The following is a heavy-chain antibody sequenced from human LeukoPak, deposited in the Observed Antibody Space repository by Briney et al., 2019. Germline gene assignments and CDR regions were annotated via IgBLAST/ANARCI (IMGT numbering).Heavy chain of an antibody. V-gene: IGHV4-59*01. Sequence: PSETLSLTCTVSGGSISSYYWSWIRQPPGKGLEWIGYIYYSGSTNYNPSLKSRVTISVDTSKNQFSLKLSSVTAADTAVYYCARLSVRGFIQVDYWGQGTLVTVSS. D-gene: IGHD3-10*01. CDR1: GGSISSYY. J-gene: IGHJ4*02. CDR2: IYYSGST. CDR3: ARLSVRGFIQVDY.